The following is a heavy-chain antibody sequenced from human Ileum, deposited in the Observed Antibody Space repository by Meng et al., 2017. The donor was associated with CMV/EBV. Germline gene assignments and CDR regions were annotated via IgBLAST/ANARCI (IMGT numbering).Heavy chain of an antibody. J-gene: IGHJ6*02. CDR1: GFTFSSYW. D-gene: IGHD2-2*01. V-gene: IGHV3-74*01. Sequence: GESLKISCAASGFTFSSYWMHWVRQAPGKGLVWVSRINSDGSSTSYADSVKGRFTISRGNAKNTLYLQMNSLRAEDTAVYYCVQLLLGVWGQGTTVTVSS. CDR2: INSDGSST. CDR3: VQLLLGV.